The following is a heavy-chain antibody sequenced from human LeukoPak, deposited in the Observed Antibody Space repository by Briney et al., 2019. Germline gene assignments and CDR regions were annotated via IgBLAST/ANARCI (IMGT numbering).Heavy chain of an antibody. D-gene: IGHD3-10*01. CDR3: ARDGRYGSGSYASPDNYYYYYMDV. CDR1: GYTFTSYA. V-gene: IGHV1-2*02. CDR2: INPNSGGT. J-gene: IGHJ6*03. Sequence: GASVKVSCKASGYTFTSYAMNWVRQAPGQGLEWMGWINPNSGGTNYAQKFQGRVTMTRDTSISTAYMELSRLRSDDTAVYYCARDGRYGSGSYASPDNYYYYYMDVWGKGTTVTISS.